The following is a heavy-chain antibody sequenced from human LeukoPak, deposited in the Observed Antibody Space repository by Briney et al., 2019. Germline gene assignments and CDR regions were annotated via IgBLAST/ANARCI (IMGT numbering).Heavy chain of an antibody. Sequence: ASVKVSCKASGYTFTNFYIHWMRQARGEGLEWMGWIHPTSGDTEYAQKFQGRVTMTSDPSTTTAYMELSRLRSDDTAVYYCAREVAYFADWGQGTLVTVSS. CDR2: IHPTSGDT. CDR1: GYTFTNFY. D-gene: IGHD5-12*01. J-gene: IGHJ4*02. V-gene: IGHV1-2*02. CDR3: AREVAYFAD.